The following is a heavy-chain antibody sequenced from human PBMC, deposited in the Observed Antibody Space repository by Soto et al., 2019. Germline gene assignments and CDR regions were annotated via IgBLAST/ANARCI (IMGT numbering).Heavy chain of an antibody. J-gene: IGHJ4*02. D-gene: IGHD7-27*01. Sequence: QVQLVQSGAEEKKPGASVKVSCKASGYTCTSYAIHWVRKAPGHRLEWIGWINAGNGTTKYSQKFQGRVPITRDTSALTAYMELSSLKSEDTSVYYWAIGDWGLFDYGGQGTLVTVAS. CDR3: AIGDWGLFDY. V-gene: IGHV1-3*05. CDR1: GYTCTSYA. CDR2: INAGNGTT.